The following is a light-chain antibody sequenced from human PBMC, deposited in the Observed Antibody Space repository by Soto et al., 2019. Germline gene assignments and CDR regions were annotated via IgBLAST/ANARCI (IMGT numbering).Light chain of an antibody. Sequence: EIVMTQSPATLSVSPGERATLSCRASQSVSSNLAWYQQKPGQAPRLLIYGASTRATGIPARFSGSGSGTEFTLTISSLQSGDFALYYCQQYNNWPFTFGPGTKVHIK. CDR3: QQYNNWPFT. V-gene: IGKV3-15*01. J-gene: IGKJ3*01. CDR2: GAS. CDR1: QSVSSN.